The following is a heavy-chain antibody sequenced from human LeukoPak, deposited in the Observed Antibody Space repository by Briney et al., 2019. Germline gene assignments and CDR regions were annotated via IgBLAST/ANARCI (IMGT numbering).Heavy chain of an antibody. CDR3: SRSLRCYDSSGYRHYYYVDV. D-gene: IGHD3-22*01. J-gene: IGHJ6*03. Sequence: SETLSLTCTVSGGSISSYYWSWIRQPPGKGLEWIGYIYYSGSTNYNPSLKGRVTISVDTSKNQFSLKLSSVTAADTAVFYWSRSLRCYDSSGYRHYYYVDVWGKGTTVTVSS. V-gene: IGHV4-59*12. CDR2: IYYSGST. CDR1: GGSISSYY.